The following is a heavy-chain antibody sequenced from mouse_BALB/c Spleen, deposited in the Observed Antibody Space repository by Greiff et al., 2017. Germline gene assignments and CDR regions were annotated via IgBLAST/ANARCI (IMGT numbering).Heavy chain of an antibody. Sequence: DVKLVESGGGLVKPGGSLKLSCAASGFAFSSYDMSWVRQTPEKRLEWVAYISSGGGSTYYPDTVKGRFTISRDNAKNTLYLQMSSLKSEDTAMYYCARHGAGGYYAMDYWGQGTSVTVSS. CDR1: GFAFSSYD. D-gene: IGHD1-1*02. V-gene: IGHV5-12-1*01. CDR2: ISSGGGST. J-gene: IGHJ4*01. CDR3: ARHGAGGYYAMDY.